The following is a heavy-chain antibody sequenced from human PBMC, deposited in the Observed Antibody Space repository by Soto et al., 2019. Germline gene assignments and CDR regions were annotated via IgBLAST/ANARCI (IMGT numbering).Heavy chain of an antibody. Sequence: QLHLVQSGAVVKKPGASVTVSCSASGYPVTAYYMHWVRQAPGRGLEWMGGINPATGAAKYTQTCQGRATMPRETSTSTVFRELSGLTSEDAAVFYCARGGGVGVAGSAAFDMWGQGTLVTVSS. D-gene: IGHD3-3*01. CDR3: ARGGGVGVAGSAAFDM. V-gene: IGHV1-2*02. CDR1: GYPVTAYY. CDR2: INPATGAA. J-gene: IGHJ3*02.